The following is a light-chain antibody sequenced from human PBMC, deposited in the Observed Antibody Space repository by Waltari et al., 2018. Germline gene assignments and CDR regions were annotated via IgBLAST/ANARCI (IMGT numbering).Light chain of an antibody. CDR2: GGS. V-gene: IGKV3D-15*01. J-gene: IGKJ4*01. Sequence: PGEGATLSCKASQSVSSKLAWYGQKPGQPPRLLIYGGSTRATGIPARFSGSGFGTEFTLTISSLQSEDFAVYYCQQYNNWPLTFGGGTKVEIK. CDR1: QSVSSK. CDR3: QQYNNWPLT.